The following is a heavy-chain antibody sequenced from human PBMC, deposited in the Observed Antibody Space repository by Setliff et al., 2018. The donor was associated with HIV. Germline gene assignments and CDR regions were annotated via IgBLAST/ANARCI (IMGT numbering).Heavy chain of an antibody. J-gene: IGHJ4*02. CDR2: IGGSGGNT. Sequence: PGGSLRLSCAASGFTLSTYAMSWVRQAPGKGLEWVSAIGGSGGNTYYAGSVKGHFTVSRDNSKNTLYLQMDSLRAEDTAVYYCAREGGSGSYYKADKFDYWGQGTLVTVSS. CDR1: GFTLSTYA. CDR3: AREGGSGSYYKADKFDY. D-gene: IGHD3-10*01. V-gene: IGHV3-23*01.